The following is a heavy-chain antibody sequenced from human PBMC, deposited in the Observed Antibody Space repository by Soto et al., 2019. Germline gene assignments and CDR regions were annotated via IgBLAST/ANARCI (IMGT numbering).Heavy chain of an antibody. Sequence: PGGSLRLSCTASGFTFSSHWMHLVRQAPGKGLVWVSRVNEDGTTTSYADSVKGRFTISRDNAKNTLFLQMNSLRAEDAAVYYCARDYSYGYFDYWGRGTLVTVSS. CDR2: VNEDGTTT. D-gene: IGHD5-18*01. V-gene: IGHV3-74*01. CDR3: ARDYSYGYFDY. J-gene: IGHJ4*02. CDR1: GFTFSSHW.